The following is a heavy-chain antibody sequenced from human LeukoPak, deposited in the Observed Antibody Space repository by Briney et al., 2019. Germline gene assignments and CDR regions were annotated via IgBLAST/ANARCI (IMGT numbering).Heavy chain of an antibody. D-gene: IGHD2-15*01. CDR3: ARGTAIGYCSGGSCQDGFDI. V-gene: IGHV1-2*02. CDR2: INPNSGGT. CDR1: GYTFTGYY. J-gene: IGHJ3*02. Sequence: ASLKVSCKASGYTFTGYYMHWVRQAPGQGLEWMAWINPNSGGTNYAQKFQGRVTMTRDTSTSTVYMELSRLRSDDTAVYYCARGTAIGYCSGGSCQDGFDIWGQGTMVTVSS.